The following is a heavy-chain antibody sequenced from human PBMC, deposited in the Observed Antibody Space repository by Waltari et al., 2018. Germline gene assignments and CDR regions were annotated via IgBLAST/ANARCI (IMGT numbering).Heavy chain of an antibody. CDR3: ATVAGITIFGVDPNWFDP. CDR2: VDPEDGET. D-gene: IGHD3-3*01. J-gene: IGHJ5*02. Sequence: EVQLVQSGAEVKKPGATVKISCKASGYTFTDYYMHWVQQAPGKGLEWMGRVDPEDGETIYAEKFQGRVTITADTSTDTAYMELSSLRSEDTAVYYCATVAGITIFGVDPNWFDPWGQGTLVTVSS. CDR1: GYTFTDYY. V-gene: IGHV1-69-2*01.